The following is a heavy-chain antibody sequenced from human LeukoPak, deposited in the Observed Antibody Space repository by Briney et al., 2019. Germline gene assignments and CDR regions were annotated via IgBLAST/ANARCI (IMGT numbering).Heavy chain of an antibody. D-gene: IGHD3-10*01. CDR1: GFTFSSYS. CDR3: ARGRSSSGSMNEY. V-gene: IGHV3-21*01. CDR2: ISSSSSYT. J-gene: IGHJ4*02. Sequence: PGGSLRLSCAASGFTFSSYSMNWVRQAPGKGLEWVSSISSSSSYTYYADSVKGRFTISRDNAKNSLYLQTNSLRAEDTAVYYCARGRSSSGSMNEYWGQGTLVTVSS.